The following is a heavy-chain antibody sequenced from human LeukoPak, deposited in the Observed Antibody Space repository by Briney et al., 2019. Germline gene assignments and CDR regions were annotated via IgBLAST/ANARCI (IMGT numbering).Heavy chain of an antibody. CDR2: ISSSSSTI. CDR3: ATEGSGWDQSF. J-gene: IGHJ4*02. CDR1: GFTFSSYA. V-gene: IGHV3-48*01. D-gene: IGHD6-19*01. Sequence: GGSLRLSCAASGFTFSSYAMSWVRQAPGKGLEWVSYISSSSSTIYYADSVKGRFTISRDNAKNSLYLQLNNLRAEDTAVYYCATEGSGWDQSFWGQGTLVTVSS.